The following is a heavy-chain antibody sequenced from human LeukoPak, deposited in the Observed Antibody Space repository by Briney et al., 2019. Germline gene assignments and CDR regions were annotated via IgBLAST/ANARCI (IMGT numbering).Heavy chain of an antibody. CDR1: GFTVSSSY. D-gene: IGHD2-15*01. CDR3: ARDLGRGA. Sequence: GGSLRLSCAASGFTVSSSYMSWVRQAPGKGLEWVSVIYIDGSTYYADSVKGRFTISRDNSKDTLYLQMNSLRAEDTAMYYCARDLGRGAWGQGTLVTVSS. J-gene: IGHJ5*02. V-gene: IGHV3-53*01. CDR2: IYIDGST.